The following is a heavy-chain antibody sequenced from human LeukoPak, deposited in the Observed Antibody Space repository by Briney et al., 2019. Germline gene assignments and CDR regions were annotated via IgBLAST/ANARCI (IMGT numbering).Heavy chain of an antibody. CDR2: IAGSGRST. J-gene: IGHJ6*03. CDR3: AKIAVAGYYFYSMDV. D-gene: IGHD6-19*01. V-gene: IGHV3-23*01. Sequence: GGSLRLSCAASGLTFINYAMSWVRQAPGKGLQWVSTIAGSGRSTHYADSVKGRFTISRDNSKNTLFLQMNSLRADDTAVYYCAKIAVAGYYFYSMDVWGRGTTDTVSS. CDR1: GLTFINYA.